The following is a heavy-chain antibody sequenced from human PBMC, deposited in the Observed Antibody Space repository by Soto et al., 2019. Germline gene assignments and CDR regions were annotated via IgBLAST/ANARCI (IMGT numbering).Heavy chain of an antibody. CDR2: IIVSHDWP. J-gene: IGHJ4*02. CDR1: GYTFTAHS. D-gene: IGHD2-8*01. CDR3: ARETEDGVPGDY. V-gene: IGHV1-3*01. Sequence: VQLVQSGTEVKEPGASVRVSCKASGYTFTAHSLHCARQAPGPGLEWMGWIIVSHDWPRYAPQFQGRLTFETDTIGTKSYMHLTRLPPDDTAVYFCARETEDGVPGDYWGQGTPVVVSS.